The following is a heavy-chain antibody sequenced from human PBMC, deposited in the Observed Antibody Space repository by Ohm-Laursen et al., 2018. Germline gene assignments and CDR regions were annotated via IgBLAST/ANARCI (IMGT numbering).Heavy chain of an antibody. V-gene: IGHV3-64*02. CDR2: ITTNGGGT. J-gene: IGHJ4*02. D-gene: IGHD1-26*01. CDR3: ARVGLGNYLDY. CDR1: VFTFSNFG. Sequence: SLRLSCSSSVFTFSNFGMYWVRQAPGKGPEFVSSITTNGGGTYYVDSVKGRFTISRDNSKNILYLQMGSLRSEDMAVYYCARVGLGNYLDYWGQGTLVTVSS.